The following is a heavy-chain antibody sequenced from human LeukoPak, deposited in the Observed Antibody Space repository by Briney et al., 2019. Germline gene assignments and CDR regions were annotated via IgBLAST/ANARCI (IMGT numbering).Heavy chain of an antibody. J-gene: IGHJ4*02. Sequence: PGGSLRLSCAASGFTFSSYGMHWVRQAPGKGLEWVAFIRYDGSNKYYAASVKGRFTISRDNSKNTLNLQMNSLRAEDTAVYYCAKDGAGSQSYCSSTSCYVDYWGQGTLVTVSS. CDR3: AKDGAGSQSYCSSTSCYVDY. CDR1: GFTFSSYG. D-gene: IGHD2-2*01. CDR2: IRYDGSNK. V-gene: IGHV3-30*02.